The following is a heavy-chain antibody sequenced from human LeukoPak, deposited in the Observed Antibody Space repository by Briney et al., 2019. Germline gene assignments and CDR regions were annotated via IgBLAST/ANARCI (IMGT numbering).Heavy chain of an antibody. V-gene: IGHV3-30*03. Sequence: PGGSLRLSCAASGFTFSSYGMHWVRQAPGKGLEWVAVISYDGSNKYYADSVKGRFTISRDNSKNTLYLQMNSLRAEDTAVYYCARSRDYSSSSPFDYWGQGTLVTVSS. CDR2: ISYDGSNK. D-gene: IGHD6-13*01. J-gene: IGHJ4*02. CDR3: ARSRDYSSSSPFDY. CDR1: GFTFSSYG.